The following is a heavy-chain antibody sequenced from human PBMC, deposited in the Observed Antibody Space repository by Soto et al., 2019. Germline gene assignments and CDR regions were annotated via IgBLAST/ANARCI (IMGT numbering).Heavy chain of an antibody. CDR2: ISAYNGNT. J-gene: IGHJ4*02. CDR1: GYTFTSYG. V-gene: IGHV1-18*01. D-gene: IGHD3-10*01. Sequence: QVQLVQSGAEVKKPGASVKVSCKASGYTFTSYGISWVRQAPGQGLEWMGWISAYNGNTNYAQKVQGRVTMTTDTSTRTAYMELRSLRSDDTAVYYWAGDVLVRGVMPFDYWGQGTLVTVSS. CDR3: AGDVLVRGVMPFDY.